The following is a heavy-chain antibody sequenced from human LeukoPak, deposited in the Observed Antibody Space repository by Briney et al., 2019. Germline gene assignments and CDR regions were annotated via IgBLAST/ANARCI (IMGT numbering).Heavy chain of an antibody. CDR3: ARDDKTYGNIDYYFYMDV. V-gene: IGHV4-34*01. CDR1: GGSFSGYY. J-gene: IGHJ6*03. Sequence: SETLSLTCAVYGGSFSGYYWSWIRQPPGKGLEWIGEINHSGSTNYNPSLKSRVTISVDTSKNQFSLKLSSVTAADTAVYYCARDDKTYGNIDYYFYMDVWGKGTTVTVSS. D-gene: IGHD2/OR15-2a*01. CDR2: INHSGST.